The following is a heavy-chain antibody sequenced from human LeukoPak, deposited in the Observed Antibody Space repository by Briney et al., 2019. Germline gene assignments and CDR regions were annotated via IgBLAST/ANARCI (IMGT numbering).Heavy chain of an antibody. D-gene: IGHD2-2*02. J-gene: IGHJ5*02. CDR3: ARELGCSSTSCYTPTYSWFDP. Sequence: SETLSLTCTVSGGSISSGSYYWSWIRQPAGKGLEWIGRIYTSGSTNYNPSLKSRVTISVDTSKNQFSLKLSSVTAADTAVYYCARELGCSSTSCYTPTYSWFDPWGQGTLVTVSS. V-gene: IGHV4-61*02. CDR1: GGSISSGSYY. CDR2: IYTSGST.